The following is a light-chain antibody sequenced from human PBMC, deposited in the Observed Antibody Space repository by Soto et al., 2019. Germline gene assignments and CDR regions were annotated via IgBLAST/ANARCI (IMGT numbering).Light chain of an antibody. CDR2: DVS. V-gene: IGLV2-14*01. CDR3: SLYTNRSTLMV. J-gene: IGLJ2*01. Sequence: QSALTQPASVSGSPGQSITISCTGTSSDVGGYNYVSWYQQHPGKAPKLMIYDVSNRPSGVSNLFSGSKSGKTASLSISGLQAEHEADYSCSLYTNRSTLMVFSRGTKL. CDR1: SSDVGGYNY.